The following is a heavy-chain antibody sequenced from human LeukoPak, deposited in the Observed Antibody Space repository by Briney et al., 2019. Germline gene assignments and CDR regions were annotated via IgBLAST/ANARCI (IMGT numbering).Heavy chain of an antibody. CDR1: GGSISSYY. D-gene: IGHD2-15*01. CDR3: ARDLAGVVNYYYYMDV. CDR2: IYYSGST. Sequence: SETLSLTCTVSGGSISSYYWSWIRQPPGKGLEWIGYIYYSGSTYYNPSLKSRVTISVDTSKNQFSLKLSSVTAADTAVYYCARDLAGVVNYYYYMDVWGKGTTVTVSS. V-gene: IGHV4-59*12. J-gene: IGHJ6*03.